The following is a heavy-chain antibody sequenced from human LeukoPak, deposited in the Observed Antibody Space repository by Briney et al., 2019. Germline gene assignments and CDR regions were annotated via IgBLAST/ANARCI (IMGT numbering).Heavy chain of an antibody. V-gene: IGHV1-46*01. J-gene: IGHJ4*02. CDR1: GYTFTGYY. CDR3: ARGIAALHFKPGLDY. Sequence: ASVKVSCKASGYTFTGYYMHWVRQAPGQGLEWMGIINPSGGSTTYAQKFQGRVTMTRDTSTSTVYMELSSLRSEDTAVYYCARGIAALHFKPGLDYWGQGTLVTVSS. CDR2: INPSGGST. D-gene: IGHD6-13*01.